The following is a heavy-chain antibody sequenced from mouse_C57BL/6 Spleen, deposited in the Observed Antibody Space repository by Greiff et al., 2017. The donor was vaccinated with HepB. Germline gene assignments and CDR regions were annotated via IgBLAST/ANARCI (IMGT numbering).Heavy chain of an antibody. CDR3: ARYSSYGWYFDV. J-gene: IGHJ1*03. CDR1: GYTFTDYN. V-gene: IGHV1-22*01. D-gene: IGHD1-1*01. CDR2: INPNNGGT. Sequence: EVQLQQSGPELVKPGASVKMSCKASGYTFTDYNMHWVKQSHGKSLEWIGYINPNNGGTSYNQKFKGKATLTVNKSSSTAYMELRSLTSEDSAVYYCARYSSYGWYFDVWGTGTTVTVSS.